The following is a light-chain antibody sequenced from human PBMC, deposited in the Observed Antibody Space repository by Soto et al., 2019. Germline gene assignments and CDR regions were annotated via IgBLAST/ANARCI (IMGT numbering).Light chain of an antibody. CDR3: QQSYSTTWT. CDR1: QGIRTF. J-gene: IGKJ1*01. CDR2: AAS. Sequence: DIQMTLSPSTLSASVGDRVTITCRASQGIRTFLNCYQQKPGKAPKLLIYAASSLQSGVPSRFSGSGAETDFTLTISSLQPEHFATYSCQQSYSTTWTFGQGTKV. V-gene: IGKV1-39*01.